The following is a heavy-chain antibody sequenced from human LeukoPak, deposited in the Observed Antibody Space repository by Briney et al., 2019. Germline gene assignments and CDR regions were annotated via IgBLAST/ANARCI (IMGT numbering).Heavy chain of an antibody. CDR3: AKDVGYCSSTSCYEGAY. CDR2: ISGSAGST. V-gene: IGHV3-23*01. CDR1: GFPFSSYW. Sequence: GGSLRLSCVASGFPFSSYWMTWVRQAPGKGLEWVSAISGSAGSTYYADSVKGRFTISRDNSKNTLYLQMNSLRAEDTAVYYCAKDVGYCSSTSCYEGAYWGQGTLVTVSS. D-gene: IGHD2-2*01. J-gene: IGHJ4*02.